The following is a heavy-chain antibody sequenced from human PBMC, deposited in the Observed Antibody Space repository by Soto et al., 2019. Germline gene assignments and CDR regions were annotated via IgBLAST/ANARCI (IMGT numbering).Heavy chain of an antibody. D-gene: IGHD2-8*01. V-gene: IGHV3-33*01. J-gene: IGHJ4*02. Sequence: PGGSLRLSCAASGFTFSSYGMHWVRQAPGKGLEWVAVIWYDGSNKYYADSVKGRFTISRDNSKNTLYLQMNSLRAEDTAVYYCARVLRGLMVYAIGYWGQGTLVTVSS. CDR1: GFTFSSYG. CDR2: IWYDGSNK. CDR3: ARVLRGLMVYAIGY.